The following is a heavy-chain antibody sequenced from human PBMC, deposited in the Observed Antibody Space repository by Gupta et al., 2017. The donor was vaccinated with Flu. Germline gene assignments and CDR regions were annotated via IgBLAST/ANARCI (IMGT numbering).Heavy chain of an antibody. D-gene: IGHD3-16*01. V-gene: IGHV3-23*01. CDR2: ISGRGETT. CDR1: GFTCHSYV. CDR3: AKDRPQYYGDSINGAFDI. J-gene: IGHJ3*02. Sequence: EALLLAAGGGWVQPGGPLRLSCAASGFTCHSYVMAWVRQTPEKGLEWVSDISGRGETTYDPDSVKGRFTISRDNSENTLYLQMNSLRAEDTALYSCAKDRPQYYGDSINGAFDIWGQGRMGTVSS.